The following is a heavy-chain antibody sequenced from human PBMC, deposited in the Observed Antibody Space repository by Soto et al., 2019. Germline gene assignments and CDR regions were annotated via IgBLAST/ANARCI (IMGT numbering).Heavy chain of an antibody. J-gene: IGHJ4*02. Sequence: PSETLSLTCAVSGYSISSGYYWGWIRQPPGKVLEWIGSIYHSGSTYYNPSLKSRVTISVDTSKNQFSLKLSSVTAADTAVYYCARPRITIFGDFDYWGQGTLVTVSS. CDR2: IYHSGST. D-gene: IGHD3-3*01. CDR3: ARPRITIFGDFDY. V-gene: IGHV4-38-2*01. CDR1: GYSISSGYY.